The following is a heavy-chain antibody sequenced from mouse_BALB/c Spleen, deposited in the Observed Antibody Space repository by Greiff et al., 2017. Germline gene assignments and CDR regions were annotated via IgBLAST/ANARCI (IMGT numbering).Heavy chain of an antibody. J-gene: IGHJ3*01. CDR3: TRVDYDGPAWFAY. CDR1: GFTFSSYW. V-gene: IGHV6-6*02. CDR2: IRLKSDNYAT. D-gene: IGHD2-4*01. Sequence: EVKLMESGGGLVQPGGSMKLSCVASGFTFSSYWMSWVRQSPEKGLEWVAEIRLKSDNYATHYAESVKGKFTISRDDSKSRLYLQMNSLRAEDTGIYYCTRVDYDGPAWFAYWGQGTLVTVSA.